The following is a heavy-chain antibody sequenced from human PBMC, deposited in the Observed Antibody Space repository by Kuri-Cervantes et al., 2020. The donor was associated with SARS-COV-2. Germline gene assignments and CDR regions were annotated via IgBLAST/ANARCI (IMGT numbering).Heavy chain of an antibody. CDR2: ISYDGSNK. Sequence: GGSLRLSCAVSGFTFTSHAMHWVRQAPGKGLEWVALISYDGSNKFYADSVKGRFTISRDNSKNTLYLQMNSLRAEDTAVYYCARAYYYDSSGYYYDILDYWGQGTLVTVSS. CDR1: GFTFTSHA. J-gene: IGHJ4*02. V-gene: IGHV3-30*03. D-gene: IGHD3-22*01. CDR3: ARAYYYDSSGYYYDILDY.